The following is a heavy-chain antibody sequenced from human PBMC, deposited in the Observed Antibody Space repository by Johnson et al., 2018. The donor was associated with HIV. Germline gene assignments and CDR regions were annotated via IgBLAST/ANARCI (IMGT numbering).Heavy chain of an antibody. J-gene: IGHJ3*02. V-gene: IGHV3-30*18. CDR1: GFTFSNFG. CDR2: ISFAGNNK. D-gene: IGHD3-3*01. Sequence: QVQLVESGGGVAQPGRSLRLSCAASGFTFSNFGFHWVRQAPGKGLEWVAAISFAGNNKYYADSVKGRFTISRENSKNMLYLQMNSLRGEDTAVYYCAKDLREFECEEWASDYYDFAGVFDMWGQGTRVTVSS. CDR3: AKDLREFECEEWASDYYDFAGVFDM.